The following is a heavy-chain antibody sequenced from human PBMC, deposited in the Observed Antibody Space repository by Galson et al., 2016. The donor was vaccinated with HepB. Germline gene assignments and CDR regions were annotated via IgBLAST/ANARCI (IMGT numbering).Heavy chain of an antibody. CDR3: ARADTSGYYDLFDP. D-gene: IGHD3-22*01. V-gene: IGHV4-59*01. CDR1: GGSISTYY. J-gene: IGHJ5*02. Sequence: SETLSLTCTVSGGSISTYYWSWIRQPPGKGLEWIGYIYYSGSTNYNPSLRSRVTISVDTSNNQFSLQLSSVTAADTAVYYCARADTSGYYDLFDPWGQGTLVTVSS. CDR2: IYYSGST.